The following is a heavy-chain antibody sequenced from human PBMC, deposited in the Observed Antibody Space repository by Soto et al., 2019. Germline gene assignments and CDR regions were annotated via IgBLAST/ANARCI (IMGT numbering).Heavy chain of an antibody. CDR2: LNTSGGST. D-gene: IGHD3-16*01. CDR1: GFTFSNYA. CDR3: ARGTRLPDY. J-gene: IGHJ4*02. Sequence: PGGSLRLSCSASGFTFSNYAMDWVRRAPGMGLEYVSPLNTSGGSTYYADSVKGRFTISRGSSKNTLFLQMNSLRAEDTAVYYCARGTRLPDYWGQGTLVTISS. V-gene: IGHV3-64*04.